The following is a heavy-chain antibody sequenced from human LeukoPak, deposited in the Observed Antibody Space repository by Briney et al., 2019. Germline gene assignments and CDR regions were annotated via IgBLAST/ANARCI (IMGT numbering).Heavy chain of an antibody. CDR2: ISSSSSYI. D-gene: IGHD2-2*01. V-gene: IGHV3-21*01. J-gene: IGHJ3*02. CDR1: GFTFSSYS. CDR3: ARSPRIGYCSSTSCSEGGDAFDI. Sequence: AGGSLRLSCAASGFTFSSYSMNWVRQAPGKGLEWVSSISSSSSYIYYADSVEGRFTISRDNAKNSLYLQMNSLRAEDTAVYYCARSPRIGYCSSTSCSEGGDAFDIWGQGTMVTVSS.